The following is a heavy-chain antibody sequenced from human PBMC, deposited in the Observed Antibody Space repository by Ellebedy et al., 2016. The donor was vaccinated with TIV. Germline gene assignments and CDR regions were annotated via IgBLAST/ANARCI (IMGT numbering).Heavy chain of an antibody. CDR2: IYYSGST. Sequence: SETLSLXXTVSGGSISSSSYYWGWIRQPPGKGLEWIGSIYYSGSTYYNPSLKSRVTISVDTSKNQFSLKLSSVTAADTAVYYCARGFRYFDWLSHTYFDYWGQGTLVTVSS. CDR3: ARGFRYFDWLSHTYFDY. V-gene: IGHV4-39*01. CDR1: GGSISSSSYY. D-gene: IGHD3-9*01. J-gene: IGHJ4*02.